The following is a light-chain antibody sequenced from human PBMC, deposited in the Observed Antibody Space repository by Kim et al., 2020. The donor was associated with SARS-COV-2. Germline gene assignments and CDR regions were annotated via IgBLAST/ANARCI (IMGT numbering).Light chain of an antibody. CDR2: GKN. CDR1: SLRSYY. Sequence: SSELTQDPAVSVALGQTVRITCQGDSLRSYYASWYQQKPGQAPVLVIYGKNNRPSGIPDRFSGSTSGNTASLTITGAQAEDEADYYCKPRDSSANHLGVF. V-gene: IGLV3-19*01. CDR3: KPRDSSANHLGV. J-gene: IGLJ1*01.